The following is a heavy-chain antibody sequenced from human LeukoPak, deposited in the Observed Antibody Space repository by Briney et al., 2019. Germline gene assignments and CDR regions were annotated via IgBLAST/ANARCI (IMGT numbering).Heavy chain of an antibody. CDR2: ISSSSSYI. D-gene: IGHD2/OR15-2a*01. Sequence: PGGSLRLSCAASGFTFSSYSMNWVRQAPGKGLEWVSSISSSSSYIYYADSVKGRFTISRDNAKNSLYLQMNSLRAEDTAVYYCARVIADAHHDAFDIWGQGTMVTVSS. CDR3: ARVIADAHHDAFDI. J-gene: IGHJ3*02. CDR1: GFTFSSYS. V-gene: IGHV3-21*01.